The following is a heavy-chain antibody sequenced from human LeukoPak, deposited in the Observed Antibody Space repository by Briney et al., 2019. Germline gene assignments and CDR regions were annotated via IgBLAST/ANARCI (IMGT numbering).Heavy chain of an antibody. J-gene: IGHJ4*02. CDR3: ARGLSSGYYYSPLFFGGDY. CDR2: ISGSGGST. CDR1: GFTFSSYA. V-gene: IGHV3-23*01. D-gene: IGHD3-22*01. Sequence: GGSLRLSCAASGFTFSSYAMSWVRQAPGKGLEWVSAISGSGGSTYYADSVKGRFTISRDNSKNTLHLQMNSLRAEDTAVYYCARGLSSGYYYSPLFFGGDYWGQGTLVTVSS.